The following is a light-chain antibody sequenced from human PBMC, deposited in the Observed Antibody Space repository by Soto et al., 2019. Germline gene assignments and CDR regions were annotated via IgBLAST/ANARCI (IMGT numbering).Light chain of an antibody. Sequence: DIVMTQSPLSLPVTPGEPASISCRSSQSLLHSNGYNYLDWYLQIPGQSPQLLIYLGSNRASGVPDRFRGSGSGTDFTLKISRVEAEDVGVYYCMQSLQTWTFGQGTKVEIK. J-gene: IGKJ1*01. CDR1: QSLLHSNGYNY. V-gene: IGKV2-28*01. CDR3: MQSLQTWT. CDR2: LGS.